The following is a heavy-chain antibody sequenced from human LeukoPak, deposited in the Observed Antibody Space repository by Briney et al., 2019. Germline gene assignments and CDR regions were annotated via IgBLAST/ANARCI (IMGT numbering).Heavy chain of an antibody. V-gene: IGHV1-69*13. CDR3: ARGGADYYDSSGSGDYFDY. D-gene: IGHD3-22*01. Sequence: SVKVSFKASGGTFSIYAISWVRQAPGQGLEWMGGIIPIFGTANYAQKFQGRVTITADESTSTAYMELSSLRSEDTAVYYCARGGADYYDSSGSGDYFDYWGQGTLVTVSS. J-gene: IGHJ4*02. CDR1: GGTFSIYA. CDR2: IIPIFGTA.